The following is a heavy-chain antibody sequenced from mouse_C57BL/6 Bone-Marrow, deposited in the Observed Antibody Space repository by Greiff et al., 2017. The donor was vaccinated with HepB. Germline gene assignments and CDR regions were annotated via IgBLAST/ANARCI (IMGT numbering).Heavy chain of an antibody. Sequence: DVKLQESGPGLVKPSQSLSLTCSVTGYSITSGYYWNWIRQFPGNKLEWMGYISYDGSNNYNPSLKNRISITRDTSKNQFFLKLNSVTTEDTATYYCARAFTTVVATDWYFDVWGTGTTVTVSS. J-gene: IGHJ1*03. D-gene: IGHD1-1*01. CDR3: ARAFTTVVATDWYFDV. CDR2: ISYDGSN. V-gene: IGHV3-6*01. CDR1: GYSITSGYY.